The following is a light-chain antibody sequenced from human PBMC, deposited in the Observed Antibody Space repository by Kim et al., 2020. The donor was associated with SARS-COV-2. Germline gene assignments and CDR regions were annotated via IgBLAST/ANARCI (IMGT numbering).Light chain of an antibody. CDR1: QDISNY. CDR3: QQYYTYPRT. J-gene: IGKJ1*01. V-gene: IGKV1-8*01. Sequence: AIRMTQSPSSFSASTGDRVTITCRASQDISNYLAWYQQKPGKAPTLLIYSASTLQSGVPSRFSGSGSGTDFTLTISYLQSEDFASYYCQQYYTYPRTFGQGTKVEIK. CDR2: SAS.